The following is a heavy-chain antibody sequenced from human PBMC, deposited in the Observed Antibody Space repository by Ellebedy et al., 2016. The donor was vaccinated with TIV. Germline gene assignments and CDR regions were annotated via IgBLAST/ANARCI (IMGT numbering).Heavy chain of an antibody. D-gene: IGHD2-2*01. CDR2: IWYDGSKK. CDR1: GFTFRSYG. Sequence: GESLKISXAVSGFTFRSYGMHWVRQAPGKGLEWVAVIWYDGSKKYYADSLKGRFTISRDDSKNTLFLQMNSLGAEDTAVYYCARETNLHQLLLSYGMDVWGQGTTVTVSS. J-gene: IGHJ6*02. V-gene: IGHV3-33*01. CDR3: ARETNLHQLLLSYGMDV.